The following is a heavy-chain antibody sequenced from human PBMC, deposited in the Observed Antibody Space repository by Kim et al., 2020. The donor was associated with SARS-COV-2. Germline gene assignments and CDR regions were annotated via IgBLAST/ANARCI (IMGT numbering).Heavy chain of an antibody. J-gene: IGHJ4*02. V-gene: IGHV3-23*01. Sequence: GRFTISRHNAKNTLYLEMNSRRAEDTAVYYCAKAYDYVWGSYHEPYFAYWGQGTLVTVSS. D-gene: IGHD3-16*02. CDR3: AKAYDYVWGSYHEPYFAY.